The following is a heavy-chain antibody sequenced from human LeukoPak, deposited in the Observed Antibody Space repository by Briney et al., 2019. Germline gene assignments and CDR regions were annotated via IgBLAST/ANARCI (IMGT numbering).Heavy chain of an antibody. J-gene: IGHJ3*02. V-gene: IGHV1-18*01. Sequence: ASVKVSCKASGYTFTSYGISWVRQAPGQGLEWMGWISAYNGNTNYAQKLQGRVTMTTDTSTSTAYMELRSLRSDDTAVYYCARDALPWSGYSNDAFDIWGQGTMVTVSS. CDR1: GYTFTSYG. D-gene: IGHD3-3*01. CDR2: ISAYNGNT. CDR3: ARDALPWSGYSNDAFDI.